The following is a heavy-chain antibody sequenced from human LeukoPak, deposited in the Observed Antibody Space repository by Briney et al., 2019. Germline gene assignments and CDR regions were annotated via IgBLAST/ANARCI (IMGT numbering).Heavy chain of an antibody. D-gene: IGHD2-15*01. CDR2: IIPIFGTA. CDR3: ARDRLGCSGGSCSYYYYYYMDV. CDR1: GGTFSSYA. J-gene: IGHJ6*03. Sequence: VKVSCKASGGTFSSYAISWVRQAPGQGLEWMGGIIPIFGTANYAQKFQGRVTITADKSTSTAYMELSSLRSEDTAVYYCARDRLGCSGGSCSYYYYYYMDVWGKGTTVTVSS. V-gene: IGHV1-69*13.